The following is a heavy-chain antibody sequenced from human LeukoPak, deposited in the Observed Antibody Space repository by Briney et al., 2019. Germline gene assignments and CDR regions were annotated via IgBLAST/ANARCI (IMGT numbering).Heavy chain of an antibody. J-gene: IGHJ6*02. CDR2: FDPEDGET. Sequence: GASVKVSCKISGYTLTELSMHWVRQAPGKGLEWMGGFDPEDGETIYAQKFQGRVTMTEDTSTDTAYMELSSLRSEDTAVYYCARALRDGYNSWSYYYYYGMDVWGQGTTVTVSS. CDR3: ARALRDGYNSWSYYYYYGMDV. CDR1: GYTLTELS. D-gene: IGHD5-24*01. V-gene: IGHV1-24*01.